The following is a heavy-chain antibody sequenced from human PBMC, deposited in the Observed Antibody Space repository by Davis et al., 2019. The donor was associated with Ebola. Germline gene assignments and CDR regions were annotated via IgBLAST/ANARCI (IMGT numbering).Heavy chain of an antibody. J-gene: IGHJ2*01. D-gene: IGHD6-19*01. CDR3: ARDPSSGWHWYFDL. Sequence: GESLKISCAASGFTVSSNYMSWVRQAPGKGLEWVSVIYSGGSTYYADSVKGRFTISRDNSKNTLYLQMNSLRAEDTAVYYCARDPSSGWHWYFDLWGRGTLVTVSS. V-gene: IGHV3-53*01. CDR1: GFTVSSNY. CDR2: IYSGGST.